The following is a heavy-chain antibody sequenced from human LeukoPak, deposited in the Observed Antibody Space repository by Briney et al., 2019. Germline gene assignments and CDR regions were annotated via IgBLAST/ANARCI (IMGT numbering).Heavy chain of an antibody. V-gene: IGHV3-23*01. CDR3: AKMKGHPLPKYYMDV. D-gene: IGHD1-26*01. CDR1: GFNFSNFA. Sequence: PGGSLRLSCAASGFNFSNFAMSWVRRTPGKGLEWVSGIINSGDTLYGDSVKGRFTISRDNSKNTLYLEMNSLRAEDTAIYYCAKMKGHPLPKYYMDVWGQGTTVTVSS. J-gene: IGHJ6*01. CDR2: IINSGDT.